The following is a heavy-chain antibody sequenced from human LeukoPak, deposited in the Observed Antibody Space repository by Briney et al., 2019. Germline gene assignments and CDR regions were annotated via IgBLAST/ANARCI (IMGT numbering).Heavy chain of an antibody. Sequence: SETLSLTCTVSGDSINNGDYYWSWIRQPPGKGLEWIGYIYYSGTTYYTPSLKSRLSMSVDASTNRYSLRLKSPTAADTAVYYCARVAGYTYSVDFWGQGTLVSVSS. CDR2: IYYSGTT. V-gene: IGHV4-30-4*01. CDR1: GDSINNGDYY. CDR3: ARVAGYTYSVDF. D-gene: IGHD5-24*01. J-gene: IGHJ4*02.